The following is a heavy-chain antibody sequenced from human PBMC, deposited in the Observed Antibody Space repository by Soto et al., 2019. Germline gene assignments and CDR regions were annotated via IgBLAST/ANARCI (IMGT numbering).Heavy chain of an antibody. V-gene: IGHV1-8*01. J-gene: IGHJ6*03. D-gene: IGHD2-2*01. CDR1: GYALTSRS. CDR3: ARGIIRQYGDIVVVPAAMDYYYMDV. Sequence: SSKDRGYALTSRSLCWVRQATGQGLEWMGWMNPNSGNTGYAQKFQGRVTMTRNTSISTAYMELSSLRSEDTAVYYCARGIIRQYGDIVVVPAAMDYYYMDVWGKGTTVTVSS. CDR2: MNPNSGNT.